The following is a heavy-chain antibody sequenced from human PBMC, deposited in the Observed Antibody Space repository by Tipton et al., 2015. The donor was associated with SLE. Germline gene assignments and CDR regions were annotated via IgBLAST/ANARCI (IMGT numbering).Heavy chain of an antibody. J-gene: IGHJ3*02. D-gene: IGHD2-21*01. Sequence: TLSLTCTVPGGSISSNNFFWSWLRQHPGKGLEWIGYIYYSGSAFYNPSLKSRVTMSVDTSKNQFFMRLSSATAADTAAYYCAREVITITDSDAFDIWGQGTMVTVSS. CDR3: AREVITITDSDAFDI. CDR2: IYYSGSA. V-gene: IGHV4-31*03. CDR1: GGSISSNNFF.